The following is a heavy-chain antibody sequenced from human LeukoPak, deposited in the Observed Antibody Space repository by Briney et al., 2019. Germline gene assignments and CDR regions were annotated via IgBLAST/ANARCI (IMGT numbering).Heavy chain of an antibody. J-gene: IGHJ3*02. D-gene: IGHD6-19*01. CDR3: ARVGIAVAGTLAFDI. V-gene: IGHV4-59*01. CDR1: GGSISSYY. Sequence: PSETLSLTCTVSGGSISSYYWSWLRQPPGKGLEWIGYIYYSGSTNYNPSLKSRVTISVDTSKNQFSLKLSSVTAADTAVYYCARVGIAVAGTLAFDIWGQGTVVTVSS. CDR2: IYYSGST.